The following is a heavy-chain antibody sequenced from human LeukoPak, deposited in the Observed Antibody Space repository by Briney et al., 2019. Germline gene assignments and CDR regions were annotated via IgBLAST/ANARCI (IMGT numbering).Heavy chain of an antibody. J-gene: IGHJ4*02. D-gene: IGHD1-26*01. CDR3: ARGVDGSKRTREFDY. CDR1: GGSISSYY. CDR2: IYTSGST. V-gene: IGHV4-4*07. Sequence: SETLSLTCTVSGGSISSYYWSWIRQPAGKGLEWIGRIYTSGSTNYNPSLKGRVTMSVDTSKNQFSLKLSSVTAADTAVYYCARGVDGSKRTREFDYWGQGTLVTVSS.